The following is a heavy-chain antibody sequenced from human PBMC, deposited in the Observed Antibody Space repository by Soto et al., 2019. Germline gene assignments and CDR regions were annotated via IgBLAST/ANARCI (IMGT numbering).Heavy chain of an antibody. CDR2: IYYSGVT. CDR1: GGSIRSYS. Sequence: PSETLSLTCTVSGGSIRSYSWGWVRQPPGKGLEWIGYIYYSGVTKYSPFLTSRVTMSLDTSKNQFSMKLTSVTAADTAVYYCAREVIAVAGTINYFDYWGQGTLVTVSS. CDR3: AREVIAVAGTINYFDY. D-gene: IGHD6-19*01. V-gene: IGHV4-59*01. J-gene: IGHJ4*02.